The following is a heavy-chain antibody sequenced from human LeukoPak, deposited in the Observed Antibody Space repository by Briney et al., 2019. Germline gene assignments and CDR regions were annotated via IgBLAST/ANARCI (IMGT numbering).Heavy chain of an antibody. CDR2: ITNSGDKA. D-gene: IGHD5-18*01. V-gene: IGHV3-23*01. CDR1: GFNFIIYA. CDR3: ARDGVDTAMAPDY. Sequence: GGSLRLSCAASGFNFIIYAMVWVRQAPGKGPEWVSSITNSGDKAYYADSVKGRFTISRDNPKNTLYLQMNSLRAEDTAVYYCARDGVDTAMAPDYWGQGTLVTVSS. J-gene: IGHJ4*02.